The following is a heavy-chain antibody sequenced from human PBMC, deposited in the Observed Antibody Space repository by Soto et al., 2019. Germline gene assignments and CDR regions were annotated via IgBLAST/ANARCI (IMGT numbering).Heavy chain of an antibody. CDR3: AKTTAFDY. CDR2: IKQDGSDL. CDR1: GFTFSDYW. J-gene: IGHJ4*02. D-gene: IGHD1-7*01. Sequence: GGSLRLSCAASGFTFSDYWMSWVRQAPGKGLEWVANIKQDGSDLHYEESVKGRFTISRDNAKNSLYLQMDSLRGEDTALYYCAKTTAFDYWGQGTLVTVPQ. V-gene: IGHV3-7*01.